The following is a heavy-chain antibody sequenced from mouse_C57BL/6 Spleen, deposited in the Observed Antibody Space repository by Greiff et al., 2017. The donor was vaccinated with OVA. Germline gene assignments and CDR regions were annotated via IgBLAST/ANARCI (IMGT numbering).Heavy chain of an antibody. D-gene: IGHD2-2*01. CDR1: GYSITSGYY. CDR3: ARELYYGYDY. Sequence: VQLQQSGPGLVKPSQSLSLTCSVTGYSITSGYYWNWIRQFPGNKLEWMGYISYDGSNNYNPSLKNRISITRDTSKNQFFLKLNSVTTEDTATYYCARELYYGYDYWGQGTTLTVSS. CDR2: ISYDGSN. V-gene: IGHV3-6*01. J-gene: IGHJ2*01.